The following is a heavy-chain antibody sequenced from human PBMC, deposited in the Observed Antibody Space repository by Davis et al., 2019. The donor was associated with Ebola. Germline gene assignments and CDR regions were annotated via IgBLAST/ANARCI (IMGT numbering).Heavy chain of an antibody. CDR3: ARSYGENYFDY. Sequence: GGSLRLSCAASGFTVSSNYMSWVRQAPGKGLEWVSLIYSGDSTYYADSVKCRFTISRDNSKNTLYLQMNSLRAEDTAVYYCARSYGENYFDYWGQGTLVIVSS. CDR1: GFTVSSNY. D-gene: IGHD5-18*01. CDR2: IYSGDST. V-gene: IGHV3-66*01. J-gene: IGHJ4*02.